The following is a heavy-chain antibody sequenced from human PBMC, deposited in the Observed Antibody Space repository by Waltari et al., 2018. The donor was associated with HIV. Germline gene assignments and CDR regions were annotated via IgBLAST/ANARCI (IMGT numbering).Heavy chain of an antibody. CDR2: VSESGDST. V-gene: IGHV3-23*01. D-gene: IGHD2-21*01. J-gene: IGHJ5*02. Sequence: YLLESGGGLVPPGGSLRVSCGGPGFTFKNYAVSWVRQAPGKGLEWISSVSESGDSTYYADSVEGRFTISRDNSKNMLYLQMNGLRVEDTAVYYCAGEDDRGDFPWGQGTLVTVSA. CDR1: GFTFKNYA. CDR3: AGEDDRGDFP.